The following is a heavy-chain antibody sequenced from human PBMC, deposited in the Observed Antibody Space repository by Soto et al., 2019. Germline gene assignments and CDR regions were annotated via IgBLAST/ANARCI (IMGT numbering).Heavy chain of an antibody. CDR3: ARSGYSFAWGY. J-gene: IGHJ4*02. D-gene: IGHD5-18*01. CDR2: INSDGST. V-gene: IGHV3-53*01. CDR1: GFLVNSAY. Sequence: EVQLVESGGGLIRPVGSLRLSCAASGFLVNSAYMTWVRQAPGKGLEWLSMINSDGSTLYAESVKGRFTISRDNSKNRLDLQMNSLRAEDTAMYYCARSGYSFAWGYWGQGTLVIVTS.